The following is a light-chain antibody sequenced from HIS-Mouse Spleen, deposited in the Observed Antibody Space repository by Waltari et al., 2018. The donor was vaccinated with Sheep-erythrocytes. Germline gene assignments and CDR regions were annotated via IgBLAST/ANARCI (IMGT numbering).Light chain of an antibody. J-gene: IGKJ3*01. CDR2: GAS. CDR1: DSVSSSY. V-gene: IGKV3-20*01. Sequence: EIVLTQSPGTLSLSPGEMSTLSCRASDSVSSSYLHWYQQKPGQAPRLLSYGASSRATVIPDRFSGSGSGTDLTLTISRLEPEDFVVYYCQQYGSSPLFTFGPGTKVDIK. CDR3: QQYGSSPLFT.